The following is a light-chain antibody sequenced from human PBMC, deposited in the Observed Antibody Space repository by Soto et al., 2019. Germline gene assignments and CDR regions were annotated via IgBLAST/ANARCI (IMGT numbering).Light chain of an antibody. Sequence: DIVLTQSPGTLSLSPGERATLYCRASQSVSSNHLAWYQQKPGQAPRLLLYDTSSRASGIPDRFSGSGSGTDFTLTLSRLETEDFAVFYCQQYGTSEIIFGQGTRLEIK. J-gene: IGKJ5*01. CDR3: QQYGTSEII. V-gene: IGKV3-20*01. CDR2: DTS. CDR1: QSVSSNH.